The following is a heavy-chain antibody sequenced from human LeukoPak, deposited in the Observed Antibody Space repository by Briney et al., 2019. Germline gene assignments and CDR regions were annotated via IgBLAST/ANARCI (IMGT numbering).Heavy chain of an antibody. D-gene: IGHD2-21*02. Sequence: PSETLSLTCTVSGGSISSYYWSWIRQPPGKGLEWIGYIYYSGSTNYNPSLKSRVTISVDTSKNQFSLKLSSVTAADTAVYYCARGEVVTAIPFGYFDYWGQGTLVTVSS. CDR3: ARGEVVTAIPFGYFDY. CDR2: IYYSGST. J-gene: IGHJ4*02. V-gene: IGHV4-59*01. CDR1: GGSISSYY.